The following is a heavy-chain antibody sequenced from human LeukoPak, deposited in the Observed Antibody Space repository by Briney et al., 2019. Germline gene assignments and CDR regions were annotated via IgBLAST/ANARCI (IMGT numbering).Heavy chain of an antibody. CDR3: AKVPLVTAFKYFDY. J-gene: IGHJ4*02. CDR1: GFTFSSYA. Sequence: GGSLRLSCAASGFTFSSYAMSWVRQAPGKGREWVSAISSSGGSTYYADSVKGRFTISRDNSKNTLYLQMNSLRAEDTAVYYCAKVPLVTAFKYFDYWGQGTLVTVSS. D-gene: IGHD2-21*02. V-gene: IGHV3-23*01. CDR2: ISSSGGST.